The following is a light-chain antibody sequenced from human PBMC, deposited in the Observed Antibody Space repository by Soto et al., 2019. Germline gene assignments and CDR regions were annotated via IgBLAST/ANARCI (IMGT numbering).Light chain of an antibody. CDR2: DVS. CDR1: QSIERW. CDR3: QQFKSGTWT. Sequence: DIQMTQAPSTLSASVGDRVTMTCRASQSIERWLAWYQQKPGKAPKLLLYDVSSLESGVPSRFSGSGSGTEFILTINGLQPDDLATYFCQQFKSGTWTFGQGTKV. V-gene: IGKV1-5*01. J-gene: IGKJ1*01.